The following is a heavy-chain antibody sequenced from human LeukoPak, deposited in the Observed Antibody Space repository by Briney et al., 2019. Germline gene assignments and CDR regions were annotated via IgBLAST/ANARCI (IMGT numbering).Heavy chain of an antibody. V-gene: IGHV3-53*01. D-gene: IGHD5-24*01. J-gene: IGHJ4*02. CDR3: ARGEMATITGGFDY. CDR2: IYSGGST. Sequence: GGSLRLSCAASGFTVSSNYMSWVRQAPGKGLEWVSVIYSGGSTYYADSVKGRFTISRDNSKNTLYLQMNSLRAEDTAVYYCARGEMATITGGFDYWGQGTLVTVSS. CDR1: GFTVSSNY.